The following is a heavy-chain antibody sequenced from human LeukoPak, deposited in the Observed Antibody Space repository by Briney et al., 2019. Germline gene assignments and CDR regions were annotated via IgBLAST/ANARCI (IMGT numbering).Heavy chain of an antibody. V-gene: IGHV3-30-3*01. CDR1: GFTFSSYA. D-gene: IGHD3-22*01. J-gene: IGHJ4*02. CDR3: ASPPGSSGYYDY. CDR2: ISYDGSNK. Sequence: GRSLRLSCAASGFTFSSYAMHWVRQAPGKGLERVAVISYDGSNKYYADSVKGRFTISRDNSKNTLYLQMNSLRAEDTAVYYCASPPGSSGYYDYWGQGTLVTVSS.